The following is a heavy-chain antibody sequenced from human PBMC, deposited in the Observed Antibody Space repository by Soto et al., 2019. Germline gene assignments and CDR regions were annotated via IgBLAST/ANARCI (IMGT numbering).Heavy chain of an antibody. V-gene: IGHV3-30-3*01. CDR2: ISYDGSNK. CDR1: GFTFSSYA. J-gene: IGHJ6*03. CDR3: AKVSPGYSSSWYGPENYYYYYMDV. D-gene: IGHD6-13*01. Sequence: PGGSLRLSCAASGFTFSSYAMHWVRQAPGKGLEWVAVISYDGSNKYYADSVKGRFTISRDNSKNTLYLQMNSLRAEDTAVYYCAKVSPGYSSSWYGPENYYYYYMDVWGKGTTVTVSS.